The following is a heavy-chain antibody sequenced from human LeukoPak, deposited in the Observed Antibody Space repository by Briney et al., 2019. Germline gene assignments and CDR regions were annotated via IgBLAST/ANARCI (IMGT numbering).Heavy chain of an antibody. CDR3: ASQSYGSGTRGAFDI. J-gene: IGHJ3*02. V-gene: IGHV3-23*01. CDR2: FSGSGGST. D-gene: IGHD3-10*01. CDR1: GFTFSSYA. Sequence: PGGSLRLSCAASGFTFSSYAMSWVRQAPGKGLEWVSAFSGSGGSTYYADSVKGRFTISRDNSKNTLYLQMNSLRAEDTAVYYCASQSYGSGTRGAFDIWGQGTMVTVSS.